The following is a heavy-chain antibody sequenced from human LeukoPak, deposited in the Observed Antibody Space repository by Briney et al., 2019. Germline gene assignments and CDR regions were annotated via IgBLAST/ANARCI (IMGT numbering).Heavy chain of an antibody. V-gene: IGHV3-30-3*01. Sequence: GGSLRLSCAASGFTFSSYAMHWVRQAPGKGLEWVAVISYDGSNKYYADSVKGRFTISRNNSKNTLYLQMNSLRAEDTAVYYYARGATEYYYDSSGYWGAFDIWGQGTMVTVSS. CDR3: ARGATEYYYDSSGYWGAFDI. D-gene: IGHD3-22*01. CDR1: GFTFSSYA. J-gene: IGHJ3*02. CDR2: ISYDGSNK.